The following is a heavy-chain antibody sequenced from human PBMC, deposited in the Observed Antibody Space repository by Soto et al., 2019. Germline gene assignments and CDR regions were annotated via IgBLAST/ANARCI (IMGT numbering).Heavy chain of an antibody. J-gene: IGHJ6*02. CDR3: AKESLYSGLSFYYGLDV. V-gene: IGHV3-23*01. D-gene: IGHD2-15*01. CDR2: ISDSGGST. Sequence: GGSLRLSCAASGFTFSIYAMTWVRQAPGKGLEWVSRISDSGGSTDYADSVKGRFTISRDNSKNTLYLRMNSLRAEDTAVYYCAKESLYSGLSFYYGLDVWGQGTTVTV. CDR1: GFTFSIYA.